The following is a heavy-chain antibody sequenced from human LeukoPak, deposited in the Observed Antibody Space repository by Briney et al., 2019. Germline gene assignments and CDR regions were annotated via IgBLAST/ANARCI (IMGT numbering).Heavy chain of an antibody. D-gene: IGHD5-12*01. V-gene: IGHV3-30*18. Sequence: PGRSLRLSCAASGFTFSSYGMHWVRQVPGKGLEWVAVISYDGSNKYYADSVKGRFTISRDNSKNTLYLQMNSLRAEDTAVYYCAKDQGGHIVATALDYWGQGTLVTVSS. CDR2: ISYDGSNK. CDR3: AKDQGGHIVATALDY. CDR1: GFTFSSYG. J-gene: IGHJ4*02.